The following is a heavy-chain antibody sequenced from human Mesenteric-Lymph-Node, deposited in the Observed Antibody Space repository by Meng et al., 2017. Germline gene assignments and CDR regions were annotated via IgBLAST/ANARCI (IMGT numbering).Heavy chain of an antibody. V-gene: IGHV3-48*03. CDR3: ARGRNYYDSSGYHDY. D-gene: IGHD3-22*01. Sequence: GESLKISCAASGFTFSSYEMNWVRQAPGKGLEWVSYISSSGSTIYYADSVKGRFTISRDNAKNTLYLQMNSLRAEDTAVYYCARGRNYYDSSGYHDYWGQGTLVTVSS. J-gene: IGHJ4*02. CDR2: ISSSGSTI. CDR1: GFTFSSYE.